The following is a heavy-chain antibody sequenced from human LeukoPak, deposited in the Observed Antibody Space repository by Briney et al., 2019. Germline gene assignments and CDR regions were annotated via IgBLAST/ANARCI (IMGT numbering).Heavy chain of an antibody. Sequence: SETLSLTCTVSGGSVSSGSYYWSWIRQPPGKGLEWIGYIYYSGSTNYNPSLKSRVTISVDTSKNQFSLKLSSVTAADTAVYYCARGDYGDYPPFDYWGQGTLVPVSS. D-gene: IGHD4-17*01. CDR2: IYYSGST. V-gene: IGHV4-61*01. J-gene: IGHJ4*02. CDR1: GGSVSSGSYY. CDR3: ARGDYGDYPPFDY.